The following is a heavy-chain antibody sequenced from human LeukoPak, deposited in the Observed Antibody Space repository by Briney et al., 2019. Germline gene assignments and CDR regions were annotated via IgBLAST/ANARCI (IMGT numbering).Heavy chain of an antibody. D-gene: IGHD4-17*01. CDR2: ISYDGSSK. V-gene: IGHV3-30*14. CDR1: GFTFSSYA. Sequence: GGSLRLSCAASGFTFSSYAMHWVRQAPGKGLEWVAVISYDGSSKYFADSVKGRFTISRDNSKNTLFLQMNSLRAEDTAVCYCAREAVTRNYFDYWGQGTLVTVSS. J-gene: IGHJ4*02. CDR3: AREAVTRNYFDY.